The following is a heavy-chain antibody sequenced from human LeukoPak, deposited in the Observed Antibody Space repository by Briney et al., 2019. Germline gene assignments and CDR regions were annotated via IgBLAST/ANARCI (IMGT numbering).Heavy chain of an antibody. Sequence: GESLRLSCAASGFTFSSYSMNWVRQAPGKGLEWVSYISSSSSTIYYADSVKGRFTISRDNSKNTLYLQMNSLRVEDTAVYYCAKPMVTAIPSPDYWGQGTLVTVSS. D-gene: IGHD2-21*02. CDR3: AKPMVTAIPSPDY. CDR1: GFTFSSYS. CDR2: ISSSSSTI. J-gene: IGHJ4*02. V-gene: IGHV3-48*01.